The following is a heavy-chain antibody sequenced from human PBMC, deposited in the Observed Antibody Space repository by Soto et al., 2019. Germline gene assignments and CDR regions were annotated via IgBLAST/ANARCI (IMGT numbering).Heavy chain of an antibody. Sequence: PSETLSLTCTVSGGSVSSGSYYWSWIRQPPGKGLEWIGYIYYSGSTNYNPSLKSRVTISVDRSKNQFSLKLSSVTPADTAVYYCASSGYSYVLDYWGQGTLVTVSS. V-gene: IGHV4-61*01. CDR1: GGSVSSGSYY. D-gene: IGHD5-18*01. J-gene: IGHJ4*02. CDR3: ASSGYSYVLDY. CDR2: IYYSGST.